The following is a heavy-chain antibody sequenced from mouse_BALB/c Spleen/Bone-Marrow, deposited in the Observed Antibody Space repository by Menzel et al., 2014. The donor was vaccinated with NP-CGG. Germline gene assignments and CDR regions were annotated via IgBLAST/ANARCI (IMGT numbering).Heavy chain of an antibody. CDR1: GFTFSSYG. J-gene: IGHJ1*01. V-gene: IGHV5-6*02. D-gene: IGHD2-10*02. CDR3: ARRGYDNSYWYFGV. Sequence: EVNVVESGGDLVKPGGSLKLSCAASGFTFSSYGMSWVRQTPDKRREWVATISSGGSHTYYPDSVKGRFTISRDNAKNTLYLQMSSLKSEDTAIYYCARRGYDNSYWYFGVWGAGTTVTVSS. CDR2: ISSGGSHT.